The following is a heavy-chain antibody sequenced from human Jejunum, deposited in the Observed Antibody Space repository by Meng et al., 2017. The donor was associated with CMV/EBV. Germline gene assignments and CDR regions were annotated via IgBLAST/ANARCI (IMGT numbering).Heavy chain of an antibody. D-gene: IGHD2-15*01. V-gene: IGHV7-4-1*02. Sequence: QWQRGHLGCDFNKPGASVKVSCKASGYTFTSYAMNWVRQAPGQGLEWMGWINTNTGNPTYAQGFTGRFVFSLDTSVSTAYLQISSLKAADTAVYYCARLYCSGGSCYTIDYWGQGTLVTVSS. J-gene: IGHJ4*02. CDR3: ARLYCSGGSCYTIDY. CDR2: INTNTGNP. CDR1: GYTFTSYA.